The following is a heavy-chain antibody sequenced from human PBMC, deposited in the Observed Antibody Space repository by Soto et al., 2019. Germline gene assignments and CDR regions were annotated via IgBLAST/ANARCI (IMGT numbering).Heavy chain of an antibody. CDR2: IYYSGST. CDR3: ARRYGGNFDY. J-gene: IGHJ4*02. D-gene: IGHD3-16*01. V-gene: IGHV4-59*01. CDR1: GGSISSYY. Sequence: LPETLSLTCTVSGGSISSYYWSWIRQPPGKGLEWIGYIYYSGSTNYNPSLKSRVTISVDTSKNQFSLKLSSVTAADTAVYYCARRYGGNFDYWGQGTLVTVSS.